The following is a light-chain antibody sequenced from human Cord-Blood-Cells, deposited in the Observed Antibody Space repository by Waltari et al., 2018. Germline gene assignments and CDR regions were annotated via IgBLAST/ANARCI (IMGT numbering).Light chain of an antibody. J-gene: IGKJ3*01. V-gene: IGKV3-11*01. CDR1: QSVSSY. CDR2: DAS. Sequence: EIVLTQSPATLSSSPGERATLSCRASQSVSSYLAWYQQKPGQAPRLLIYDASNRATGIPARFSGSGSGTDFTLTISSLEPEDFAVYYCQQRSNIFTFGPGTKVDIK. CDR3: QQRSNIFT.